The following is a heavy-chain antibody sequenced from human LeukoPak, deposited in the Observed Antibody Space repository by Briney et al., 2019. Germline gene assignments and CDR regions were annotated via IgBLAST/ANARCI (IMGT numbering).Heavy chain of an antibody. D-gene: IGHD3-9*01. CDR1: GYTFTGYY. CDR2: INPNSGGT. J-gene: IGHJ6*02. V-gene: IGHV1-2*02. Sequence: ASVKVSCKASGYTFTGYYMHWVRQAPGQGLEWMGWINPNSGGTNYAQKFQGRVTMTRDTSISTAYMELSRLRSDDTAVYYCARDFTELRYFALVGPDTGTGMDVWGQGTTVTVSS. CDR3: ARDFTELRYFALVGPDTGTGMDV.